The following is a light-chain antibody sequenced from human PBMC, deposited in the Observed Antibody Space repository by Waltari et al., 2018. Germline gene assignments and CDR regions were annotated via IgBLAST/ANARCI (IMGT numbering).Light chain of an antibody. V-gene: IGKV3-15*01. Sequence: EIVLTQSPATLSLSPGERATLSCRASQSVGINLAWYQQKPGQAPRLLIDGASSRATGIPDRFSGSGSGTDFTLTISSLEPEDFAIYYCQQYSNWPLTFGGGTKVEIK. CDR1: QSVGIN. J-gene: IGKJ4*01. CDR3: QQYSNWPLT. CDR2: GAS.